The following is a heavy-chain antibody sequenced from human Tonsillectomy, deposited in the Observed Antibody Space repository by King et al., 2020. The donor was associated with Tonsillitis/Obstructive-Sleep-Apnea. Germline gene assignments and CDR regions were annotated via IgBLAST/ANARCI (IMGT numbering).Heavy chain of an antibody. CDR1: GFTFGDYA. J-gene: IGHJ5*02. V-gene: IGHV3-49*04. D-gene: IGHD3-10*01. CDR2: IRSKAYGGTT. Sequence: VQLVESGGGLVQPGRSLRLSCTASGFTFGDYAMSWVRQAPGKGLEWVGFIRSKAYGGTTEYAASVKGRFTISRDDYKSIAYLQMNSLKTEDTAVYYCTRQGLLWYGEGWFDPWGQGTLVTVSS. CDR3: TRQGLLWYGEGWFDP.